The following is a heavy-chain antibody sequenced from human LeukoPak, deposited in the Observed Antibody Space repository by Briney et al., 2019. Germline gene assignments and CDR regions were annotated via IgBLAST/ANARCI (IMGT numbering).Heavy chain of an antibody. Sequence: ASVKVSCKAPEDTFSSYGISWVRQAPGQGLEWMGGIISILGTPNYAQNFEDRVTITMDEFTSTAHMELSSLRSDDTAVYYCARCGIRYCSGSSCPGPYYYSYMDVWGKGSTVIVSS. J-gene: IGHJ6*03. CDR2: IISILGTP. V-gene: IGHV1-69*05. D-gene: IGHD2-15*01. CDR1: EDTFSSYG. CDR3: ARCGIRYCSGSSCPGPYYYSYMDV.